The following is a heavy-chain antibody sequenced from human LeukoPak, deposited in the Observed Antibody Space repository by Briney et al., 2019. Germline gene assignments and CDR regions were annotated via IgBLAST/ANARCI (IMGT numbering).Heavy chain of an antibody. CDR2: IYYSVTT. Sequence: SETLSLTCTVSGGSISSSDYYWGWIRQPPGKGLEWIGSIYYSVTTYYNPSLKSRVTISVDTSKNQFSLKLNSVTAADTAVYYCARVLPISLVVVAASNWFDPWGQGTLVTVSS. CDR3: ARVLPISLVVVAASNWFDP. D-gene: IGHD2-15*01. V-gene: IGHV4-39*07. J-gene: IGHJ5*02. CDR1: GGSISSSDYY.